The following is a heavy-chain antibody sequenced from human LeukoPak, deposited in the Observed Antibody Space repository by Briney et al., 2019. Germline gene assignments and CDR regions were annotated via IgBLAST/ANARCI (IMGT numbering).Heavy chain of an antibody. Sequence: PSETLSLTCTVSGDSITCYYWSWIRQPAGKGLEWIGRFYDSGNTNYNPSLKSRVTMSVDTSKNQFSLDLRSVTAADTAVYYCARGPCASTSCYDFPYYYMDVWGKGTTVTVSS. D-gene: IGHD2-2*01. V-gene: IGHV4-4*07. CDR3: ARGPCASTSCYDFPYYYMDV. J-gene: IGHJ6*03. CDR2: FYDSGNT. CDR1: GDSITCYY.